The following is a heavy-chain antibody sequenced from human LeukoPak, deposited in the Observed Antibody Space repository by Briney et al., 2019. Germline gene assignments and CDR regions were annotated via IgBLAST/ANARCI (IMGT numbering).Heavy chain of an antibody. CDR2: IYYSGST. D-gene: IGHD1-1*01. CDR1: GGSISSSTYY. Sequence: SETRSLTCTVSGGSISSSTYYWGWIRQPPGKGLEWIGSIYYSGSTFYNPSLKSRVTISVDTSKNQFPLKLSSVTAADTAVYYCARLTGTLDYWGQGTLVTVSS. CDR3: ARLTGTLDY. J-gene: IGHJ4*02. V-gene: IGHV4-39*01.